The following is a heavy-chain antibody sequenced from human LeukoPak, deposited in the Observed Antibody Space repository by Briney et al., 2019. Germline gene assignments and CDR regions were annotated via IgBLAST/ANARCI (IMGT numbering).Heavy chain of an antibody. V-gene: IGHV4-30-4*01. Sequence: PSETLSLTCTVSGGSISSGDYYWSWIRQPPGKGLEWIAYMYYSGSTYYNPSVKSRVTMSADTSKNQPSLKLSSVTAADTAVYYCARPYYYDSRIDPWGQGILVPVSS. J-gene: IGHJ5*02. CDR2: MYYSGST. CDR1: GGSISSGDYY. D-gene: IGHD3-22*01. CDR3: ARPYYYDSRIDP.